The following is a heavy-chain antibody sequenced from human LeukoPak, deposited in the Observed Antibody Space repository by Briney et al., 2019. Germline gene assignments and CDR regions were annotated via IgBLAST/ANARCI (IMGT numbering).Heavy chain of an antibody. CDR1: GYTFTGYY. CDR3: ARNPPYYYDSSGYYPQGFDY. D-gene: IGHD3-22*01. J-gene: IGHJ4*02. V-gene: IGHV1-2*02. Sequence: ASVKVSCKASGYTFTGYYMHWVRQAPGQGLEWMGRINPNSGGTNYAQKFQGRVTMTRDTSISTAYMELSRLRSDDTAVYYCARNPPYYYDSSGYYPQGFDYWGQGTLVTVSS. CDR2: INPNSGGT.